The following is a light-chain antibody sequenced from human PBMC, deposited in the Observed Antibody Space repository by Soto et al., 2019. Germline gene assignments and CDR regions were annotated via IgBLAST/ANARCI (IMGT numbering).Light chain of an antibody. J-gene: IGKJ2*01. CDR3: QQYDNLPYT. CDR1: QDISNY. V-gene: IGKV1-33*01. CDR2: DAS. Sequence: DIPMTQSPSSLSASVGDRVTITCQASQDISNYLNWYQQKPGKAPKLLIYDASNLETGVPSRFSASGAGTDFTFTINSLQPEDIATYYCQQYDNLPYTFGQGTKLEIK.